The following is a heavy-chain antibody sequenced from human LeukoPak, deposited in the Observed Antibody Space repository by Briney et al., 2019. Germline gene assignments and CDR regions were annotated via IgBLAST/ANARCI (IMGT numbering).Heavy chain of an antibody. J-gene: IGHJ4*02. CDR2: IIPIFGTA. CDR3: AREGPYCGGDCYFDY. D-gene: IGHD2-21*02. V-gene: IGHV1-69*13. Sequence: SVKVSCKASGGTFSSYAISWVRQAPGQGLEWMGGIIPIFGTANYAQKFQGRVTITADESTSTAYMELSRLRSEDTAVYYCAREGPYCGGDCYFDYWGQGTLVTVSS. CDR1: GGTFSSYA.